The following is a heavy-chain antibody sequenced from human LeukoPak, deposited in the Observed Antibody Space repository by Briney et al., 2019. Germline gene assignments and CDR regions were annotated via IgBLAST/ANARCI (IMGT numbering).Heavy chain of an antibody. CDR1: GFTVSSNY. Sequence: GGSLRLSCAASGFTVSSNYMSWVRQAPGKGLEWVSVIYSGGSTYYADSVKGRFTISRDNSKNTLYLQMNSLRAEDTALYYCAGRCSVTRCHFSSYGMDVWGQGTTVTVSS. J-gene: IGHJ6*02. CDR3: AGRCSVTRCHFSSYGMDV. CDR2: IYSGGST. V-gene: IGHV3-66*01. D-gene: IGHD2-15*01.